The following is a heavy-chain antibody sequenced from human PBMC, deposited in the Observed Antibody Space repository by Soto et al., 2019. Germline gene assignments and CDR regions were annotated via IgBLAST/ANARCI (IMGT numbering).Heavy chain of an antibody. J-gene: IGHJ6*02. Sequence: GGSLRLSCVGSGFTLSTYSINWVRQAPGKGLEWVSSISSRSDIYYADSVKGRFTISRDNAKNSVSLQMNSLRAEDTAVYYCAREYTAWPLAYGLDVWGQGTTVTVSS. CDR2: ISSRSDI. V-gene: IGHV3-21*01. D-gene: IGHD2-2*02. CDR3: AREYTAWPLAYGLDV. CDR1: GFTLSTYS.